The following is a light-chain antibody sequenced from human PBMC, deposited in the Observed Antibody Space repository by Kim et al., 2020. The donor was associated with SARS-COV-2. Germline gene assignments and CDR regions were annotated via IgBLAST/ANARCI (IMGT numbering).Light chain of an antibody. J-gene: IGKJ4*01. Sequence: PGERATFSCRASQSVSNYSAWDQQKPGQAPRLLIHGASTRATGIPDRFSGSGSGTDFALTITRLAPDYFAVYYCQQYDTSPLTFGGGTKVDIK. CDR3: QQYDTSPLT. V-gene: IGKV3-20*01. CDR1: QSVSNY. CDR2: GAS.